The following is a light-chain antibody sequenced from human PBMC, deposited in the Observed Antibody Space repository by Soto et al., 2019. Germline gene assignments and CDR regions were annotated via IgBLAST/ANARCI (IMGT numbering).Light chain of an antibody. Sequence: QSALTQPPSASGSPGQSVTISCTGTSSDVGGYGYVSWYQQHPGKAPKLLIYEVSKRPSGVPNRFSGSKSVNTASLTVSGLQAEDEADYYCSSYAGNNKGVFGTGTKLTVL. J-gene: IGLJ1*01. V-gene: IGLV2-8*01. CDR3: SSYAGNNKGV. CDR1: SSDVGGYGY. CDR2: EVS.